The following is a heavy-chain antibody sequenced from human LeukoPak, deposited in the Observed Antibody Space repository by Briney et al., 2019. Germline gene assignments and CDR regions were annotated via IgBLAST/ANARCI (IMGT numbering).Heavy chain of an antibody. D-gene: IGHD3-9*01. CDR2: ISASGGST. CDR1: GFTFSTYA. CDR3: AKELGYDIYYGMDV. V-gene: IGHV3-23*01. J-gene: IGHJ6*02. Sequence: GGSLRLSCAASGFTFSTYAVNWVRQAPGKGLEWVSAISASGGSTYYADSVQGRFTISRANSKNTLYLQMNSLRAEDTAVYYCAKELGYDIYYGMDVWGQGTTVTVSS.